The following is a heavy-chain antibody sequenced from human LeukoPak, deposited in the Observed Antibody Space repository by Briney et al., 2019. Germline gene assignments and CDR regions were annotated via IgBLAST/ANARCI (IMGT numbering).Heavy chain of an antibody. CDR3: ARGEWLRLRKGFDY. Sequence: SETLSLTCTVSGGSISSSSYYWSWIRQPPGKGLEWIGEINHSGSTNYNPSLKSRVTISVDTSKNQFSLKLSSVTAADTAVYYCARGEWLRLRKGFDYWGQGTLVTVSS. CDR2: INHSGST. D-gene: IGHD5-12*01. V-gene: IGHV4-39*07. J-gene: IGHJ4*02. CDR1: GGSISSSSYY.